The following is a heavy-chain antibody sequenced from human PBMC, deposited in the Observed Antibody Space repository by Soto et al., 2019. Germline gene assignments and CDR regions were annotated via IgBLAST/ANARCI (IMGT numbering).Heavy chain of an antibody. V-gene: IGHV4-30-4*01. CDR2: IYYSGST. Sequence: QVQLQESGPGLVKPSQTLSLTCTVYGGPISSGDYYWSWIRQPPGKGLEWIGYIYYSGSTYYNPSLKSRVTIAVDTSNNQFSLKLSSVTAADTAVYYCARVTGTNYWFDPWGQGTLVTVSS. D-gene: IGHD1-7*01. CDR3: ARVTGTNYWFDP. J-gene: IGHJ5*02. CDR1: GGPISSGDYY.